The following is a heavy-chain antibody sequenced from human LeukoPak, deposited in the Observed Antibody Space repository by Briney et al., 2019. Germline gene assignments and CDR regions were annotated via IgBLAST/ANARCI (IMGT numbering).Heavy chain of an antibody. CDR2: ISGSGGST. CDR1: GFTFSSYA. CDR3: AKTGAMATVTTRAALYFDY. Sequence: GGSLRLPCAASGFTFSSYAMSWVRQAPGKGLEWVSAISGSGGSTYFADSVKGRFTTSRDNSKTTLFLQMNSLRAEDTAVYYCAKTGAMATVTTRAALYFDYWGQGTLVTVSS. J-gene: IGHJ4*02. V-gene: IGHV3-23*01. D-gene: IGHD4-11*01.